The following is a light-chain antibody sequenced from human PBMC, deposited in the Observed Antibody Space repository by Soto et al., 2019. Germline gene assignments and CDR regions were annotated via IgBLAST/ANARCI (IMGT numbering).Light chain of an antibody. CDR1: QGISSW. V-gene: IGKV1-12*01. CDR3: QQTSSFPLT. Sequence: HMTQSPLSVSASVGYRVTITCRASQGISSWLSWYQQKPGKSPTLLIYKASNLQSGVPSRFRGSGSGTDFSLTISSLQPEDFETYYCQQTSSFPLTFGGGTKVDIK. CDR2: KAS. J-gene: IGKJ4*01.